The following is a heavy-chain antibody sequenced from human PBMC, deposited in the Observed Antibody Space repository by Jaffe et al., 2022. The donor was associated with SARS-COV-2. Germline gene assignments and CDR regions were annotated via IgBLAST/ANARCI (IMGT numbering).Heavy chain of an antibody. Sequence: EVQLVESGGDLIQPGGSLRLSCAGSGLTFSKYAMSWVRQAPGKSLEWVSAISAGGANTDYADSVKGRFTISRDNSKNTQYLQMNNLRAEDTAVYYCAKAASSTWYLFDSWGQGTLVTVSS. V-gene: IGHV3-23*04. CDR2: ISAGGANT. CDR1: GLTFSKYA. CDR3: AKAASSTWYLFDS. J-gene: IGHJ4*02. D-gene: IGHD6-13*01.